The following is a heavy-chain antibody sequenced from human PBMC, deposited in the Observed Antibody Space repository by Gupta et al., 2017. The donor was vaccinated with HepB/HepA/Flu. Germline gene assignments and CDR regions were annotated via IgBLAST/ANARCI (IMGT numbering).Heavy chain of an antibody. CDR1: GGSFSGYY. CDR3: ARGPRAVVVQAASPPRRWCDP. CDR2: INHSGST. D-gene: IGHD2-2*01. V-gene: IGHV4-34*01. Sequence: QVQLQQWGAGLLTPSETLSLTCAVYGGSFSGYYWSWIRQPPGKGLEGIGEINHSGSTNYNPALKSRVTISVDTSKNQFSLKLSSVTAADTAVYYCARGPRAVVVQAASPPRRWCDPWGQGTLVTVSS. J-gene: IGHJ5*02.